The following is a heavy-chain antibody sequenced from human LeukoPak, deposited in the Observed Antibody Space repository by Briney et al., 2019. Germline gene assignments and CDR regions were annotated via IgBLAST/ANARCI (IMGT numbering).Heavy chain of an antibody. CDR3: ARDLGWANRYNWFDP. CDR1: GFSFGDYA. CDR2: IKTKRYDGAT. D-gene: IGHD6-19*01. J-gene: IGHJ5*02. V-gene: IGHV3-49*05. Sequence: KAGGSLRLSCTASGFSFGDYAMSWFRQAPGKGLEWVGFIKTKRYDGATEYAASVKGRFTLSRDDPNGIAYLEMNSLRAEDTAVYYCARDLGWANRYNWFDPWGQGTLVTVSS.